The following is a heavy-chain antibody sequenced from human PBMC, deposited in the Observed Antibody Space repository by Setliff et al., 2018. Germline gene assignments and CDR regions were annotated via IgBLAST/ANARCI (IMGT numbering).Heavy chain of an antibody. CDR2: IIPIFGTA. Sequence: GASVKVSCKASGGTFSSYAISWVRQAPGQGLEWMGRIIPIFGTANYAQKFQGRVTITADKSTSTAYMELSSLRSEDTAVYYCARPPPGSSGWSMIYYFDYWGQGTLVTVS. D-gene: IGHD6-19*01. CDR3: ARPPPGSSGWSMIYYFDY. CDR1: GGTFSSYA. J-gene: IGHJ4*02. V-gene: IGHV1-69*06.